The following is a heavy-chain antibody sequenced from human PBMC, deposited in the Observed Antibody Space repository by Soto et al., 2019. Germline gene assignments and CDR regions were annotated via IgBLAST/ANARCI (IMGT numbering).Heavy chain of an antibody. D-gene: IGHD6-19*01. V-gene: IGHV3-74*01. CDR3: AKYQGSG. CDR1: GFNFGTSW. Sequence: EVQLVESGGGLVQPGGSLRLSCAASGFNFGTSWMHWVRQAPGKGLVWVSRIDGDGDPTNYADSVKGRFTISRDNAKNTLFLQMNSLRAEDTAVYYCAKYQGSGWGQGALVTVSS. CDR2: IDGDGDPT. J-gene: IGHJ4*02.